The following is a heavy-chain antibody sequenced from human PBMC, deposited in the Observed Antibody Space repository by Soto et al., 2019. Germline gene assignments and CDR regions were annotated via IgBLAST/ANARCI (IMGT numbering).Heavy chain of an antibody. J-gene: IGHJ4*01. CDR3: TREQTSTVVTQ. V-gene: IGHV4-59*01. CDR1: GGSFNHYY. D-gene: IGHD2-15*01. CDR2: VYYSGST. Sequence: SETLSLSCTVSGGSFNHYYWSWIRQPPGKGLEWIGCVYYSGSTNYNPSLKSRVTISIDTSKNQFSLKRSSVTAADTAVYYCTREQTSTVVTQWDQGTLVTVSS.